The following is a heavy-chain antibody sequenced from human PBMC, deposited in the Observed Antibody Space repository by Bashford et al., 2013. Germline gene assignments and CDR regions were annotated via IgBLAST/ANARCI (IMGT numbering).Heavy chain of an antibody. D-gene: IGHD5-24*01. CDR1: AFSLSDYG. J-gene: IGHJ4*02. V-gene: IGHV3-30*03. CDR3: CRYNFDS. Sequence: GSLRLSCVASAFSLSDYGMHWVRQAPGKGLEWVATISYHSRDKYYGDSVKGRFSISKDDSKNTLFLQMNNLSTNDTAVYYCCRYNFDSWGQGTLVTVSS. CDR2: ISYHSRDK.